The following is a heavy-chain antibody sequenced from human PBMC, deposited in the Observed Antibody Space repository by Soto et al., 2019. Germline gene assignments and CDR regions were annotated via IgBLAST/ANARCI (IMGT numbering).Heavy chain of an antibody. CDR1: GFAFSSYE. CDR2: ISSSGSTI. D-gene: IGHD3-22*01. CDR3: ARDRDYYDSSGYCDY. V-gene: IGHV3-48*03. J-gene: IGHJ4*02. Sequence: GGSLRLSCAASGFAFSSYEMNWVRQAPGKGLEWVSYISSSGSTIYYADSVKGRFTISRDNAKNSLYLQMNSLRAEDTAVYYCARDRDYYDSSGYCDYWGQGTLVTVSS.